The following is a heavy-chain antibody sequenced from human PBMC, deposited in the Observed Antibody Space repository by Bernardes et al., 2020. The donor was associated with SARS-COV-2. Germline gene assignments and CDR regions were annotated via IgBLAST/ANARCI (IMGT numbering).Heavy chain of an antibody. CDR1: GGSISSSSYY. Sequence: SETLSLTCTVSGGSISSSSYYWGWIRQPPGKGLEWIGSIYYSGSTYYNPSLKSRVTISVDTYKNQFSLKLSSVTAADTAVYYCARSQVGITIFGVVIIPWFDPWGQGTLVTVSS. D-gene: IGHD3-3*01. J-gene: IGHJ5*02. CDR2: IYYSGST. CDR3: ARSQVGITIFGVVIIPWFDP. V-gene: IGHV4-39*01.